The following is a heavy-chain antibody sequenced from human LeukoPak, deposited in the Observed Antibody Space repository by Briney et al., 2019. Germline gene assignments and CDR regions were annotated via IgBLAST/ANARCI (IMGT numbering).Heavy chain of an antibody. CDR3: ARGDSSGYPSPEVGYLDY. CDR2: IIPIFGTA. CDR1: GGTFSSYA. Sequence: SVKVSCKASGGTFSSYAISWVRQAPGQGLEWMGGIIPIFGTANYAQKFQGRVTITADESTSTAYMELSSLRSEDTAVYYCARGDSSGYPSPEVGYLDYWGQGTLVTVSS. V-gene: IGHV1-69*13. J-gene: IGHJ4*02. D-gene: IGHD3-22*01.